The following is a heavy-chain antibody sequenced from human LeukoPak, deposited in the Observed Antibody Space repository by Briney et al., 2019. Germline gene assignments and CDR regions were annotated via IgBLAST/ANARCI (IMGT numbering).Heavy chain of an antibody. D-gene: IGHD2-2*01. Sequence: GASVKVSCKASGYTFTSYDINWVRQAPGQGLEWMGWINPNSGGTNYAQKFQGWVTMTRDTSISTAYMELSRLRSDDTAVYYCASVMAGYCSSTSCYYGLYYYYMDVWGKGTTVTVSS. CDR2: INPNSGGT. CDR3: ASVMAGYCSSTSCYYGLYYYYMDV. CDR1: GYTFTSYD. V-gene: IGHV1-2*04. J-gene: IGHJ6*03.